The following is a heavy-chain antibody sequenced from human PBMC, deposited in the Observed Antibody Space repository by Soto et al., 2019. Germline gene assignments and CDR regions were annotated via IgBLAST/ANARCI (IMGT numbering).Heavy chain of an antibody. J-gene: IGHJ6*03. CDR3: AREKDDFWSGYPTTNYYYYYMDV. Sequence: LSLTCTVSGGSISSYYWSWIRQPPGKGLEWIGYIYYSGSTNYNPSLKSRVTISVDTSKNQFSLKLSSVTAADTAVYYCAREKDDFWSGYPTTNYYYYYMDVWGKGTTVTVSS. D-gene: IGHD3-3*01. CDR1: GGSISSYY. V-gene: IGHV4-59*01. CDR2: IYYSGST.